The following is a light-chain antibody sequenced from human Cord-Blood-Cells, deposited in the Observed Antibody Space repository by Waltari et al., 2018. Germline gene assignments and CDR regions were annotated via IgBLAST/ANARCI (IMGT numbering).Light chain of an antibody. CDR1: SSTIGRTY. J-gene: IGLJ7*01. Sequence: HSLLPPPPSPSGPPGQRVTIACSGSSSTIGRTYVYWYQQLPGTAPKLLIYRNNQRPSGVPDRFSGSKSGTSASLAISGLRSEDEADYYCAAWDDSLSGQVFGGGTQLTVL. CDR3: AAWDDSLSGQV. V-gene: IGLV1-47*01. CDR2: RNN.